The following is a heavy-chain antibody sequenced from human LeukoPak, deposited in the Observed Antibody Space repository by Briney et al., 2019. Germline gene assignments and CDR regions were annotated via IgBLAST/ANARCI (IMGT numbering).Heavy chain of an antibody. V-gene: IGHV3-21*04. Sequence: PGGSLRLSCAASGFTFSNFAMTWVRQAPGKGLEWVSSIVGSSSTYYADSLKGRFTISRDNAKNSLYLQMNSLRTEDTALYYCAKDIKYSYGLGGFDYWGQGTLVTVSS. CDR1: GFTFSNFA. D-gene: IGHD5-18*01. J-gene: IGHJ4*02. CDR3: AKDIKYSYGLGGFDY. CDR2: IVGSSST.